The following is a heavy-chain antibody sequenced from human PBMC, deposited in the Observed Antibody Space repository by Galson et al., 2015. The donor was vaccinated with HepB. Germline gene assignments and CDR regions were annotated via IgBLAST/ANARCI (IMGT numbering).Heavy chain of an antibody. V-gene: IGHV3-30*03. CDR1: GFTFSNYG. Sequence: SLRLSCAASGFTFSNYGMHWARQAPGKGLEWVAVISYDGSNKYYADSVKGRFTISRDNSKNTLYLQMNSLRAEDTALYYCARDPDDTNGYYMSFEYWGQGTLVTVSS. CDR3: ARDPDDTNGYYMSFEY. CDR2: ISYDGSNK. J-gene: IGHJ4*02. D-gene: IGHD3-22*01.